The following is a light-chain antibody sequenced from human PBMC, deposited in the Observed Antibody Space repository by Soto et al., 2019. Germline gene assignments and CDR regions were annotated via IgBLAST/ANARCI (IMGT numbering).Light chain of an antibody. CDR3: QQYYRTPPT. CDR2: WAS. J-gene: IGKJ1*01. V-gene: IGKV4-1*01. Sequence: DIVMTQSPDSLAVSLGERATINCKSSQSVLYSSNNKNYLAWYQQKPGQLPKLLIYWASTRESGVPDRFSGSGSGTDFTLTISSLQAEDVAVYYCQQYYRTPPTFGQGTKVEIK. CDR1: QSVLYSSNNKNY.